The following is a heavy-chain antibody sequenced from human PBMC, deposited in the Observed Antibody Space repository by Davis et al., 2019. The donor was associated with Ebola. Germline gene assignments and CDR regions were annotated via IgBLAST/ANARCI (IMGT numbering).Heavy chain of an antibody. J-gene: IGHJ3*02. Sequence: PGGSLRLSCAASGFTFRSYDMHWVRQATGKGLEWVSAIGAAGDTYYPGSVQGRFTISRENAKNSLYLQMNRLRAGDTAVYYCARALFGASAFDIWGQGTMVTVSS. V-gene: IGHV3-13*01. CDR1: GFTFRSYD. CDR3: ARALFGASAFDI. CDR2: IGAAGDT. D-gene: IGHD2-21*01.